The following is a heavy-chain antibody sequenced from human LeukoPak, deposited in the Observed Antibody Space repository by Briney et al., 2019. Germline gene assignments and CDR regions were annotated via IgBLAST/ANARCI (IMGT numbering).Heavy chain of an antibody. CDR3: ARSGGDSYFDY. Sequence: SETLSLTCTVSGGSISSYYWSWIRQPPGKGLEWIGYIYYSGSTNYNPSLKSRVTISVDTSKNQFSLKLSSVTAADTAVYYCARSGGDSYFDYWGQGTLVTASS. V-gene: IGHV4-59*01. CDR1: GGSISSYY. D-gene: IGHD2-21*02. CDR2: IYYSGST. J-gene: IGHJ4*02.